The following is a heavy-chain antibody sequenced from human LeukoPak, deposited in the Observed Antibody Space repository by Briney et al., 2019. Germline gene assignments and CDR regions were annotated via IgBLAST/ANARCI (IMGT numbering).Heavy chain of an antibody. D-gene: IGHD3-22*01. Sequence: GASVKVSCKASGYTFTSYAMHWVRQAPGQRLEWMGWINAGNGNTKYSQKFQGRVTITRDTSASTAYMELSSLRSEDTAVYYCARGSNYYDSSGYYSWFDPWGQGTLVTVSS. CDR3: ARGSNYYDSSGYYSWFDP. CDR2: INAGNGNT. J-gene: IGHJ5*02. CDR1: GYTFTSYA. V-gene: IGHV1-3*01.